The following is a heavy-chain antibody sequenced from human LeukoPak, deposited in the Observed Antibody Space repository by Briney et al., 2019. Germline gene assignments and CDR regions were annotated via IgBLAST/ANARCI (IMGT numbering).Heavy chain of an antibody. CDR2: INPNSGGT. V-gene: IGHV1-2*02. Sequence: ASVTVSCKASGYTFTGYYMHWVRQAPGQGLEWMGWINPNSGGTNYAQKFQGRVTMTRDTSISTAYMELSRLRSDDTAVYYCARVQGDYVWGSYWWFDPWGQGTLVTVSS. CDR1: GYTFTGYY. J-gene: IGHJ5*02. D-gene: IGHD3-16*01. CDR3: ARVQGDYVWGSYWWFDP.